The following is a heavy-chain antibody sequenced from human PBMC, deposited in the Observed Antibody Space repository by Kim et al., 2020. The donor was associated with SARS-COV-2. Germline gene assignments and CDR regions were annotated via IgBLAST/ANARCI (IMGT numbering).Heavy chain of an antibody. V-gene: IGHV3-15*01. Sequence: GGSLRLSCAASGLTFSNAWMSWVRQAPGKGLEWVGRIKSKSDGGTTDFAAPVEGRFTISRDDSKNTLYLQMNSLKTEDTAVYYCTTGYCSSTSCTYWGQGTLVTVSS. CDR1: GLTFSNAW. D-gene: IGHD2-2*01. CDR3: TTGYCSSTSCTY. CDR2: IKSKSDGGTT. J-gene: IGHJ4*02.